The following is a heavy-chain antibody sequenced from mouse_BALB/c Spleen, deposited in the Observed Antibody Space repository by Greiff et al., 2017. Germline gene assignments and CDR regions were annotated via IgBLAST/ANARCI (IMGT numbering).Heavy chain of an antibody. CDR1: GFSLTSYG. V-gene: IGHV2-9*02. D-gene: IGHD2-4*01. CDR3: ARDGMITTSSFAY. J-gene: IGHJ3*01. Sequence: VQVVESGPGLVAPSQSLSITCTVSGFSLTSYGVHWVRQPPGKGLEWLGVIWAGGSTNDNSALMSRLSISKDNSKSQVFLKMNSLQTDDTAMYYCARDGMITTSSFAYWGQGTLVTVSA. CDR2: IWAGGST.